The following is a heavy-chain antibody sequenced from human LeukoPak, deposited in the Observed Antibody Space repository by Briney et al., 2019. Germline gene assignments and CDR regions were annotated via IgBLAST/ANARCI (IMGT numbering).Heavy chain of an antibody. CDR1: GFTFSSYW. V-gene: IGHV3-7*03. CDR3: AKDGPINTGIFDY. J-gene: IGHJ4*02. CDR2: IKQDGSEK. Sequence: GGSLRLSCAASGFTFSSYWMSWVRQAPGKGLEWVANIKQDGSEKYYVDSVKGRFTISRDNSKNTLYLQMNSLRAEDTAVYYCAKDGPINTGIFDYWGQGTLVTVSS. D-gene: IGHD3-10*01.